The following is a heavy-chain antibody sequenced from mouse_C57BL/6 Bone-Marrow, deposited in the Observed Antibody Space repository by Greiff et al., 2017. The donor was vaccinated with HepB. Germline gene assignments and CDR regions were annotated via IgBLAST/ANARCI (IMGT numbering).Heavy chain of an antibody. CDR2: INPNNGGT. CDR1: GYTFTDYY. Sequence: EVQLQQSGPELVKPGASVKISCKASGYTFTDYYMNWVKQSHGKSLEWIGDINPNNGGTSYNQKFKGKATLTVDKSSSTAYMELRSLTSEDSAVYYCARWGSNYYYFDYWGQGTTLTVSS. V-gene: IGHV1-26*01. J-gene: IGHJ2*01. D-gene: IGHD2-5*01. CDR3: ARWGSNYYYFDY.